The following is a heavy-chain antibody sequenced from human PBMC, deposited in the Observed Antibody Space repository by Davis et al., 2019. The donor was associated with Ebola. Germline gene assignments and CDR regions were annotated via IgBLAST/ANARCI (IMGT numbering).Heavy chain of an antibody. CDR2: TYYSSKWYT. J-gene: IGHJ6*04. CDR1: GDSVSIKSAG. CDR3: ARGWLRSGLDV. D-gene: IGHD5-12*01. V-gene: IGHV6-1*01. Sequence: PSETLSLTCDISGDSVSIKSAGWNWIRQSPSRGLEWLGRTYYSSKWYTGYAESVKSRINISPDTAKNQFSLHLNSVTPEDTAVYYCARGWLRSGLDVWGKGAAVIVSS.